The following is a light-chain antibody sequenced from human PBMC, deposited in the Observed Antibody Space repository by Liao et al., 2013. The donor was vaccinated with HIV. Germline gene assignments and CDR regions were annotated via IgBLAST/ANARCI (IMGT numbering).Light chain of an antibody. CDR2: QDR. Sequence: SYELTQPPSVSVSPGQTASITCSGDKLGDKYACWYQQRPGQSPVLIIYQDRKRPSGIPERFSGSNSGNTATLTISGTQAMDEADYYCQAWDSSTPLYVFGTGTKVTVL. CDR1: KLGDKY. J-gene: IGLJ1*01. V-gene: IGLV3-1*01. CDR3: QAWDSSTPLYV.